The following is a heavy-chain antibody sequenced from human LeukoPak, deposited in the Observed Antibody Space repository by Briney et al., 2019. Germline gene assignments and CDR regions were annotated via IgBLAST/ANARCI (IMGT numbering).Heavy chain of an antibody. CDR1: GGSISSYY. CDR2: IYYSGST. CDR3: ARGGCSSTSCPDAFDI. J-gene: IGHJ3*02. Sequence: PSETLSLTCTVSGGSISSYYWSWLRQPPGKGLEWIGYIYYSGSTNYNPSLKSRVTISVDTSKNQFSLKLSSVTAADTAVYYCARGGCSSTSCPDAFDIWGQGTMVTVSS. D-gene: IGHD2-2*01. V-gene: IGHV4-59*01.